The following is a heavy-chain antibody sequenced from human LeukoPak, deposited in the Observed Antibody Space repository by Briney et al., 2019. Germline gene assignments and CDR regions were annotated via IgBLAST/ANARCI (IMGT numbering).Heavy chain of an antibody. Sequence: PSETLSLTCTVSGGSISSYYWSWIRQPPGKGLGWIGFIYYSGTTKYNPSLKSRVTISADTSKNQFSLKLSSVTAADTAVYYCARQADDSSSSLVYFDYWGQGTLVTVSS. J-gene: IGHJ4*02. D-gene: IGHD6-6*01. CDR3: ARQADDSSSSLVYFDY. V-gene: IGHV4-59*08. CDR2: IYYSGTT. CDR1: GGSISSYY.